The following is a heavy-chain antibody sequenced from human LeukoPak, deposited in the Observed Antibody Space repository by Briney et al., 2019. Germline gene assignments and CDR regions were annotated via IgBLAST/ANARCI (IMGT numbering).Heavy chain of an antibody. CDR2: IYSGGST. J-gene: IGHJ4*02. CDR1: GGSITGYH. CDR3: ATSRYYDSSGYYYFDY. V-gene: IGHV4-4*07. Sequence: SETLSLTCTVSGGSITGYHWSWIRQPAGKGLEWIGRIYSGGSTNYNPSLKSRVAMSVDTSENQFSLNLSSVTAADTAVYYCATSRYYDSSGYYYFDYWGQGTLVTVSS. D-gene: IGHD3-22*01.